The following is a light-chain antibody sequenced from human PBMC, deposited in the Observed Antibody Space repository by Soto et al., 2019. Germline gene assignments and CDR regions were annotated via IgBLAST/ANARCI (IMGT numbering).Light chain of an antibody. CDR2: DAW. Sequence: IVLTQSPATLSLSPGERATLSCRASQSVSSYLAWYQQKPGQAPRLLIYDAWNRATGVPARFSGSGSGTDFTLTISSLEPEDFAVYYCQQRSSWLTFGGGTKVE. CDR1: QSVSSY. J-gene: IGKJ4*01. V-gene: IGKV3-11*01. CDR3: QQRSSWLT.